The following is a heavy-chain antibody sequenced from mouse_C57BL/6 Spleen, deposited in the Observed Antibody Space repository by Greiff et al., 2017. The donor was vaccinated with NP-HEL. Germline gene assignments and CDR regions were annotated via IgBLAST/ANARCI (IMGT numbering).Heavy chain of an antibody. D-gene: IGHD1-1*01. Sequence: EVQGVESGGGLVKPGGSLKLSCAASGFTFSSYAMSWVRQTPEKRLEWVATISDGGSYTYYPDNVKGRFTISRDNAKNNLYLQMSHLKSEDTAMYYCARGGGTTVVADYWGQGTTLTVSS. CDR1: GFTFSSYA. V-gene: IGHV5-4*01. CDR3: ARGGGTTVVADY. J-gene: IGHJ2*01. CDR2: ISDGGSYT.